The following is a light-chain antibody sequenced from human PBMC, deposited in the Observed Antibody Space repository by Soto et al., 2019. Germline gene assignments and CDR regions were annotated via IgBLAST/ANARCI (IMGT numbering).Light chain of an antibody. Sequence: DIPMTQSPSSLSASVGDRVTITCRASQGISNFLAWYQQKPGKVPKLLISAASTLQSGVPSRFSGSGSGTDFTLTITSLQPEDVATYSCQKYSSVITFGQGTRLEI. J-gene: IGKJ5*01. CDR1: QGISNF. V-gene: IGKV1-27*01. CDR3: QKYSSVIT. CDR2: AAS.